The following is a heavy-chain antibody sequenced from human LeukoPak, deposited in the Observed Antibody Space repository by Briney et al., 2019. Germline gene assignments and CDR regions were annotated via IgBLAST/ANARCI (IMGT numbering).Heavy chain of an antibody. J-gene: IGHJ4*02. CDR1: GGSISSGGYY. CDR3: ARDRMVRGGKNYFDY. D-gene: IGHD3-10*01. CDR2: IYYSGST. Sequence: PSQTLSLTCTVSGGSISSGGYYWSWIRQHPGKGLEWIGYIYYSGSTYYNPSLKSRVTISVDTSKNQFSLKLSSVTAADTAVYYCARDRMVRGGKNYFDYWGQGTLVTVSS. V-gene: IGHV4-31*03.